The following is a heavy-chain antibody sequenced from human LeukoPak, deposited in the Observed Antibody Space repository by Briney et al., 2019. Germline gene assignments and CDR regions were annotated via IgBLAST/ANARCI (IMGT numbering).Heavy chain of an antibody. CDR3: AKRSSGGPYYFDY. D-gene: IGHD3-10*01. V-gene: IGHV3-23*01. CDR1: GFTFSRYN. J-gene: IGHJ4*02. CDR2: ISVSGDNT. Sequence: GGSLRLSCAASGFTFSRYNMNWVRQAPGKGLQWVSTISVSGDNTYYADSVKGRFTISRDNSKNTLYLQMNSLRADDTAIYYCAKRSSGGPYYFDYWGQGTLVTVSS.